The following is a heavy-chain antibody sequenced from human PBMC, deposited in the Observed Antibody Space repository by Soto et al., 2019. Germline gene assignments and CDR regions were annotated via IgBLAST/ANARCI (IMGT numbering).Heavy chain of an antibody. CDR2: IYYSGST. CDR1: GGSMSRYY. CDR3: ARRGYFPWFPYYHRILV. V-gene: IGHV4-59*01. D-gene: IGHD2-21*01. Sequence: PSETLSLTCTVSGGSMSRYYWSWIRQPPGKGLEWIGYIYYSGSTNYNPSLKSRVTMSVDTPKNQFSLKLSSVTAADTAVYYCARRGYFPWFPYYHRILVCCPGPPVTVSS. J-gene: IGHJ6*02.